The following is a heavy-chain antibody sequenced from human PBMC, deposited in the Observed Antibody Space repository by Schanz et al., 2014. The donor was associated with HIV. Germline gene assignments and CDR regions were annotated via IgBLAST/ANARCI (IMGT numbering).Heavy chain of an antibody. CDR3: ARDRMVYAQAPLYYFDY. Sequence: VQLLESGGGLEQPGGSLRLSCAASGFSFNNYGMHWVRQAPGKGLEWVAVMSYDGINKHYADSVKGRFTISRDNSKNTLYLQMNSLRAEDTAVYYCARDRMVYAQAPLYYFDYWGQGTLVTVSS. D-gene: IGHD2-8*01. J-gene: IGHJ4*02. CDR2: MSYDGINK. V-gene: IGHV3-30*03. CDR1: GFSFNNYG.